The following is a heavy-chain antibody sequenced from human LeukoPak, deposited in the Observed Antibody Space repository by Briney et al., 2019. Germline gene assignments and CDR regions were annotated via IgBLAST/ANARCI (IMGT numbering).Heavy chain of an antibody. CDR3: AKGEQQLVLFYYMDV. D-gene: IGHD6-13*01. J-gene: IGHJ6*03. CDR2: ISGSGGST. CDR1: GFTFSSYA. Sequence: GGSLRLSCAASGFTFSSYAMSWVRQAPGKGLEWVSAISGSGGSTYYADSVKGRFTISRDNSKNTLYLQMNSLRAEDTAVYCCAKGEQQLVLFYYMDVWGKGTTVTVSS. V-gene: IGHV3-23*01.